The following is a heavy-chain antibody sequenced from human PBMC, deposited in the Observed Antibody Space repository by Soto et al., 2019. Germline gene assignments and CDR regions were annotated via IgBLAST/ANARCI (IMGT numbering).Heavy chain of an antibody. D-gene: IGHD1-26*01. CDR2: INPNSGDT. CDR1: GYTITGYY. J-gene: IGHJ6*02. V-gene: IGHV1-2*02. CDR3: AKGGAIVAAGTRVYLYNAMDV. Sequence: GASVKVSCKASGYTITGYYVHSVRQDPGQGLEWMGWINPNSGDTYLAQRFQGRVTMNRDTSIGTAYMELRGLTSDDKAEYYCAKGGAIVAAGTRVYLYNAMDVWGQGTTVTVSS.